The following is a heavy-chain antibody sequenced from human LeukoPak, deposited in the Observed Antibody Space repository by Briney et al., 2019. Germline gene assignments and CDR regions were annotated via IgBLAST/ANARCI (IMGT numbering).Heavy chain of an antibody. Sequence: GGSLRLSCAASGFTFSSYEMNWVRQAPGKGLEWVSYISGSSSTIYYADSVKGRFTITRDNAKNSLYLQMNSLRAEDTGVYYCVISSGWKGGYYFDFWGQGTLVTVSA. CDR3: VISSGWKGGYYFDF. CDR1: GFTFSSYE. V-gene: IGHV3-48*03. J-gene: IGHJ4*02. D-gene: IGHD6-19*01. CDR2: ISGSSSTI.